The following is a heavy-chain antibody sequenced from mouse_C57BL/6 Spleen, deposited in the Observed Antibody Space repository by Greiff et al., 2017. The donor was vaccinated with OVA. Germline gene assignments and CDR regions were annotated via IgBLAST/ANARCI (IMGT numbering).Heavy chain of an antibody. J-gene: IGHJ3*01. CDR2: IDPSDSYT. CDR1: GYTFTSYW. Sequence: QVQLQQPGAELVRPGTSVKLSCKASGYTFTSYWMHWVKQRPGQGLEWIGVIDPSDSYTNYNQKFKSKATLTVDTSSSTAYMQLSSLTSEDSAVYYCAKDYYPFAYWGQGTLLTVSA. D-gene: IGHD1-1*01. V-gene: IGHV1-59*01. CDR3: AKDYYPFAY.